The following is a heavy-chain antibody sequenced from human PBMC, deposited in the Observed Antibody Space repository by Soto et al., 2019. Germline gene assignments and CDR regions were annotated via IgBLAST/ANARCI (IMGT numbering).Heavy chain of an antibody. J-gene: IGHJ6*02. CDR3: ARMYNSGFYRHEGDYYFYGMDV. Sequence: PSETLSLTCTVSGDSITDYYWSWSRQPPGKGLEGMGRFYNSGTTKSNPSLTSRVTMSADTSKTQFSLSLNSVTAADTAISFCARMYNSGFYRHEGDYYFYGMDVWGQGTTVTVSS. CDR1: GDSITDYY. CDR2: FYNSGTT. V-gene: IGHV4-4*07. D-gene: IGHD6-19*01.